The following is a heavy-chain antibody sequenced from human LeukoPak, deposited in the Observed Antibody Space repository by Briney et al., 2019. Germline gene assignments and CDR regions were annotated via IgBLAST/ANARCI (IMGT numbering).Heavy chain of an antibody. CDR1: DASIASGGYY. J-gene: IGHJ6*02. V-gene: IGHV4-31*03. D-gene: IGHD3-9*01. CDR2: IFHSGNT. CDR3: ARENYDILTGYVPTYYYYGMDV. Sequence: PSQTLSLTCTVSDASIASGGYYWTWIRQRPGKGLEWIGYIFHSGNTYYSPSLKSRVIISVDTSKNQFSLRLSSVTAADTAVYYCARENYDILTGYVPTYYYYGMDVWGQGTTVTVSS.